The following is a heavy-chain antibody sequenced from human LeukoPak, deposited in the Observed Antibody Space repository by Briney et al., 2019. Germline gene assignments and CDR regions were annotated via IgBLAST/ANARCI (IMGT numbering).Heavy chain of an antibody. V-gene: IGHV3-30*18. CDR1: GFTFSSYG. Sequence: PGGSLRLSRAASGFTFSSYGMHWVRQAPGKGLEWVAVISYDGSNKYYADSVEGRFTISRDNSKNTLYLQMNSLRAEDTAVYYCAKAGDCSGGSCYYLDYWGQGTLVTVSS. CDR3: AKAGDCSGGSCYYLDY. J-gene: IGHJ4*02. D-gene: IGHD2-15*01. CDR2: ISYDGSNK.